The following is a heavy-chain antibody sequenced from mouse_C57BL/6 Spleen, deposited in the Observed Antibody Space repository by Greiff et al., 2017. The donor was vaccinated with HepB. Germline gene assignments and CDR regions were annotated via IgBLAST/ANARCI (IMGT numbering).Heavy chain of an antibody. CDR2: ISSGSSTI. J-gene: IGHJ4*01. CDR1: GFTFSDYG. V-gene: IGHV5-17*01. D-gene: IGHD3-2*02. Sequence: EVQGVESGGGLVKPGGSLKLSCAASGFTFSDYGMHWVRQAPEKGLEWVAYISSGSSTIYYADTVKGRFTTSRDNAKNTLFLQMTSLRSEDTSMYYCARKAQAQGGYYDMDYWGQGTSVTVSS. CDR3: ARKAQAQGGYYDMDY.